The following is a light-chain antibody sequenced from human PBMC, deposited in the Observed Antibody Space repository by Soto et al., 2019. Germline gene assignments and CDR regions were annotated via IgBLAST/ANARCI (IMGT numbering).Light chain of an antibody. CDR1: QSVSSNY. CDR3: QRYGSSPWT. CDR2: IAS. Sequence: EIVLTQSPGTLSLSPGERATLSCRASQSVSSNYLAWYQQKTGQTPRLLIYIASSRAPGIPDRFSGSGSGTPFTLTISRVEPADFAAYYCQRYGSSPWTFGQGTKVEIK. J-gene: IGKJ1*01. V-gene: IGKV3-20*01.